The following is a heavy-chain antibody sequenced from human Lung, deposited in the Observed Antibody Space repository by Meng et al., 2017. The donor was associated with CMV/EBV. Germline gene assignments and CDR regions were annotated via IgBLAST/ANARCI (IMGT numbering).Heavy chain of an antibody. V-gene: IGHV3-23*01. CDR2: ISGSGGST. Sequence: GGSXRLXCAASGFTFSSYAMSWVRQAPGKGLEWVSAISGSGGSTYYADSVKGRFTISRDNSKNTLYLQMNSLRAEDTAVYYCAKRLGGLLSSDADLGYWGQGTXVNVAS. D-gene: IGHD3-10*01. CDR1: GFTFSSYA. J-gene: IGHJ4*02. CDR3: AKRLGGLLSSDADLGY.